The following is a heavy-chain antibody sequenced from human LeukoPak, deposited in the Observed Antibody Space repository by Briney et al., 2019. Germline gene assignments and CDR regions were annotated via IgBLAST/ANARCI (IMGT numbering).Heavy chain of an antibody. CDR1: GLTFSSHW. V-gene: IGHV3-23*01. D-gene: IGHD3-22*01. J-gene: IGHJ5*02. CDR3: AKDRPPRPYYYDSSGYYPSNWFDP. CDR2: ISGSGGST. Sequence: GGSLRLSCAASGLTFSSHWMHWVRQAPGKGLEWVSAISGSGGSTYYADSVKGRFTISRDNSKNTLYLQMNSLRAEDTAVYYCAKDRPPRPYYYDSSGYYPSNWFDPWGQGTLVTVSS.